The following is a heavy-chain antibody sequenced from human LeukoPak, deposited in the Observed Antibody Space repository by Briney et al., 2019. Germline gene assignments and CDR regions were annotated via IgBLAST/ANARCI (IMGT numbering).Heavy chain of an antibody. CDR2: IKQDGSEK. J-gene: IGHJ4*02. D-gene: IGHD6-19*01. CDR3: ARGFRGWYAEGFDC. V-gene: IGHV3-7*01. Sequence: GGSLRLSCAASGFTFSSYWMSWVRQAPGKGLEWVANIKQDGSEKYYVHSVKGRFTISRDNAKNSLYLQMNSLRAEDTAVYYCARGFRGWYAEGFDCWGQGTVVTVSS. CDR1: GFTFSSYW.